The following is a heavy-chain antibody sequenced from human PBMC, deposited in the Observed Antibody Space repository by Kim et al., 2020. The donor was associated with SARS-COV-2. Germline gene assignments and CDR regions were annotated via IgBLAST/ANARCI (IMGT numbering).Heavy chain of an antibody. Sequence: GGSLRLSCAASGFTFSSYDMHWVRQGTGKGLEWVSSIGTAGDSYYSGSVKGRFTISRENAKNSLYLQLSSLSAGDTAVYYCARGGDILTGWARGMDVWGQGTTVTVSS. CDR3: ARGGDILTGWARGMDV. J-gene: IGHJ6*02. CDR2: IGTAGDS. CDR1: GFTFSSYD. V-gene: IGHV3-13*01. D-gene: IGHD3-9*01.